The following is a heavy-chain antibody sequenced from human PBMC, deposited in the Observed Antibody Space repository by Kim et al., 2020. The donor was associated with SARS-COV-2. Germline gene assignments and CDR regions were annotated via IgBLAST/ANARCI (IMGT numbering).Heavy chain of an antibody. Sequence: GGSLRLSCAASGFTFSNYAMSWVRQPLGKGLQWVSAISGNGRDAYYAASVKGRFTISRDSSQNTLFLKMNSLRAEDTAVYFCVKSIDSGGYNYERGGDYWGQGTLVTVSS. V-gene: IGHV3-23*01. CDR2: ISGNGRDA. J-gene: IGHJ4*02. D-gene: IGHD3-22*01. CDR1: GFTFSNYA. CDR3: VKSIDSGGYNYERGGDY.